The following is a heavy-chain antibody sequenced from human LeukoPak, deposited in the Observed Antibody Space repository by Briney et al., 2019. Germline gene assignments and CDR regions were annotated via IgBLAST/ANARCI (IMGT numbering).Heavy chain of an antibody. D-gene: IGHD5-18*01. V-gene: IGHV3-11*01. CDR3: AGEMQALQVDTAMVLIDY. CDR1: GFTFSDYY. Sequence: GGSLRLSCAASGFTFSDYYMSWIRQAPGKGPEWVSYISSSGSTIYYADSVKGRFTISRDNAKNSLYLQMNSLRAEDTAVYYCAGEMQALQVDTAMVLIDYWGQGTLVTVSS. J-gene: IGHJ4*02. CDR2: ISSSGSTI.